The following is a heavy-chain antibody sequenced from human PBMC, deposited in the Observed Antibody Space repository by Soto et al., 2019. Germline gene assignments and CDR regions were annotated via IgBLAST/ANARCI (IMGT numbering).Heavy chain of an antibody. CDR3: APILEITMIRGP. CDR1: GFSLSDARMG. V-gene: IGHV2-26*01. J-gene: IGHJ5*02. Sequence: QVTVKESGPVLVKPTETLTLTCTVSGFSLSDARMGVSWIRQPPGKALEWLAHIFSNDAKFYSTSLKSRLTVSKDTSKSQVVLTMTNMDPVDTATYYCAPILEITMIRGPWGQGTLVTVSS. D-gene: IGHD3-10*01. CDR2: IFSNDAK.